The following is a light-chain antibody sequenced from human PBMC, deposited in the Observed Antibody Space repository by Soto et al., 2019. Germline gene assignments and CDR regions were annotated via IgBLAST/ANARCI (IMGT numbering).Light chain of an antibody. CDR2: GAS. J-gene: IGKJ4*01. V-gene: IGKV3-20*01. CDR1: QSVSSY. CDR3: QQHGDSLT. Sequence: EIVLTQSPATLSLSPGERATLSCRASQSVSSYLGWYQQKPGQAPRLLMDGASSRATGIPDRFSGSGSGTDFTLTISRLEPEDFAVYYCQQHGDSLTFGGGTKVDIK.